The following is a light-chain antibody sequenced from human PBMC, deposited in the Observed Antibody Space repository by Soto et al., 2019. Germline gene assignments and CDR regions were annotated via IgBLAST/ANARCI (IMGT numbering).Light chain of an antibody. Sequence: VVTQPPSVSGAPGQRVTISCTGSSSNIGAGYDVHWYQQLPGTAPKLLIYGNSNRPSGVPDRFSGSKSGTSASLAITGLRAEDEADYYCQSYDSSLSGWVFGGGTKVTVL. CDR2: GNS. CDR1: SSNIGAGYD. V-gene: IGLV1-40*01. J-gene: IGLJ3*02. CDR3: QSYDSSLSGWV.